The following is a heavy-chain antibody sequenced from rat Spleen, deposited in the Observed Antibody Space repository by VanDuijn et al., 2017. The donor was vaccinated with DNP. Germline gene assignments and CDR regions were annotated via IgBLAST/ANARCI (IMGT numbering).Heavy chain of an antibody. V-gene: IGHV5-25*01. J-gene: IGHJ2*01. CDR1: GFTFSNYY. D-gene: IGHD5-1*01. CDR2: ISTGGGST. Sequence: EVQLVESGGGLVQPGRSMKLSCAASGFTFSNYYMAWVRQAPTKGLEWVASISTGGGSTYYGDSVKGRFTISRDNAKSTLYLQMNSLRSEDMATYYCARLTGSYFDYWGQGVMVTVSS. CDR3: ARLTGSYFDY.